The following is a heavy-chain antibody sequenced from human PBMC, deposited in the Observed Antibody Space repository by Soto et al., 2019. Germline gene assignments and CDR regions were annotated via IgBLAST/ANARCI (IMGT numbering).Heavy chain of an antibody. Sequence: GASVKVSCKASGYTFTSYAMHWVRQAPGQRLEWMGWINAGNGNTKYSQKFQGRVTITRDTSASTAYMELSSLRSEDTAVYYCARTPYGSGSLNYYYYGMDVWGQGTTVTVSS. CDR3: ARTPYGSGSLNYYYYGMDV. J-gene: IGHJ6*02. V-gene: IGHV1-3*01. CDR1: GYTFTSYA. D-gene: IGHD3-10*01. CDR2: INAGNGNT.